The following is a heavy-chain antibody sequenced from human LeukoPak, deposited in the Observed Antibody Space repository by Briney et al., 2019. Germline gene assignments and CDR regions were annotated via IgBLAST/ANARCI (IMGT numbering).Heavy chain of an antibody. D-gene: IGHD6-13*01. CDR1: GFTFSNYT. V-gene: IGHV3-21*01. CDR3: ARDPPLGIAATGIDAFDI. Sequence: GGSLRLSCAASGFTFSNYTMNWGRQAPGKGLEWVSSISSSSSYIYYADSVKGRFTISRDNAKNSLYLQMNSLRAEDTAVYYCARDPPLGIAATGIDAFDIWGQGTMVTVSS. J-gene: IGHJ3*02. CDR2: ISSSSSYI.